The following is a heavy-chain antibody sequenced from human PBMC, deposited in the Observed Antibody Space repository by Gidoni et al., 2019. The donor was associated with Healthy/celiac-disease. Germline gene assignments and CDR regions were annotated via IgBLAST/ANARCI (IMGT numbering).Heavy chain of an antibody. D-gene: IGHD3-9*01. V-gene: IGHV3-15*01. J-gene: IGHJ5*02. Sequence: EVQLVESGGGLVKPGGSLRLSCAASGFTFSNAWMSWVRQAPGKGLEWVGRIKSKTDGGTTDYAAPVKGRFTISRDDSKNTLYLQMNSLKTEDTAVYYCTTDPPSLYDISLTPTFSHWNNWFDPWGQGTLVTVSS. CDR2: IKSKTDGGTT. CDR1: GFTFSNAW. CDR3: TTDPPSLYDISLTPTFSHWNNWFDP.